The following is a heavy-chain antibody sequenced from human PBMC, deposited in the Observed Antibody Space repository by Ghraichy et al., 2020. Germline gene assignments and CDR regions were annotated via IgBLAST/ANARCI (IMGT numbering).Heavy chain of an antibody. D-gene: IGHD1-26*01. CDR3: TTFAAGATVP. V-gene: IGHV3-15*01. J-gene: IGHJ5*02. Sequence: RGSLRLSCAASGFTFSRAWMSWVRQAPGKGPEWVCRIKSKTDGGTTDYIAPVNGRFTISRDDSKNTLYLQMNSLKIEDTAVYYCTTFAAGATVPWGLGTLVTVSS. CDR1: GFTFSRAW. CDR2: IKSKTDGGTT.